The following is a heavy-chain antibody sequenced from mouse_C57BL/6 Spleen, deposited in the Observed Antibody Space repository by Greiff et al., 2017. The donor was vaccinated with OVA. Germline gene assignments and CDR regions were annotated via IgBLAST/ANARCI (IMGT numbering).Heavy chain of an antibody. V-gene: IGHV1-9*01. J-gene: IGHJ2*01. CDR3: ARRVLQSDYFDY. CDR2: IFTGSGST. Sequence: QVQLQQSGAELMKPGASVKLSCKATGFTFTGYWIEWVKQRPGHGLEWIGEIFTGSGSTNYAEKFKGKATFTADTSSNTAYMQLSSLTTEDSAIYFCARRVLQSDYFDYWGQGTTLTVSS. D-gene: IGHD2-12*01. CDR1: GFTFTGYW.